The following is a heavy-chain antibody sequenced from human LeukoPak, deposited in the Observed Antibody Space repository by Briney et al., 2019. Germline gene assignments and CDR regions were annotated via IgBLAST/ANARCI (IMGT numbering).Heavy chain of an antibody. Sequence: SETLSLTCSVSGGGGSISGYYWSWIRQPPGKGLEWIAYIYYSGSTSYNPSLKSRVSISVDTSKNQFSLKLSSVTAADTAVYYCARVGGSTQDYWGQGTLVTVSS. CDR2: IYYSGST. CDR1: GGGGSISGYY. V-gene: IGHV4-59*01. D-gene: IGHD2-15*01. J-gene: IGHJ4*02. CDR3: ARVGGSTQDY.